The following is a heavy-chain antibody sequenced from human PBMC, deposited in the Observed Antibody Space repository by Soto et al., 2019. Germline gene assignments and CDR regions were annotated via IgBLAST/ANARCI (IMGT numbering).Heavy chain of an antibody. D-gene: IGHD5-12*01. CDR3: AHMPDAGRYDDGDAFDV. Sequence: QITLKESGPPLVKPTQTLTLTCTFSGFSLSTSGVAVGWIRQPPGKALEWLALIYWDDDKRYSTSLKSRVTITKDTAKNQVVFTMTNMDPVDTATYYCAHMPDAGRYDDGDAFDVWGQGTVVTVSS. CDR1: GFSLSTSGVA. J-gene: IGHJ3*01. CDR2: IYWDDDK. V-gene: IGHV2-5*02.